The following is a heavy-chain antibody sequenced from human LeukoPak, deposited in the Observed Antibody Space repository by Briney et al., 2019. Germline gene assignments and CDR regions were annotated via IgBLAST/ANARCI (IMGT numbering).Heavy chain of an antibody. CDR2: IYSGGAT. V-gene: IGHV3-53*01. J-gene: IGHJ4*02. Sequence: GGSLRLSCAASGFTVIRNLMTWVRQSPGRGLERLSSIYSGGATYYADSVKGRFTISRDHSNNSVSLQMTNLRVEDTAIYYCARGAYRISWPGIDYWGQGTLVTVSS. D-gene: IGHD3-16*02. CDR1: GFTVIRNL. CDR3: ARGAYRISWPGIDY.